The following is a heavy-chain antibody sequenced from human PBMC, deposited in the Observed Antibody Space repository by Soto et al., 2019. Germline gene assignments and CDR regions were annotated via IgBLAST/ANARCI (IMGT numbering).Heavy chain of an antibody. CDR2: INHTGST. Sequence: SETLSLTCTVSGGSFSGYSWTWIRQPPGTGLEWIGEINHTGSTNYNPSLESRVTISVDTSKNQFSLKLTSVTAADTAVYYCARDKITGLFDYWGQGTLVTVSS. CDR1: GGSFSGYS. J-gene: IGHJ4*02. V-gene: IGHV4-34*01. CDR3: ARDKITGLFDY. D-gene: IGHD2-8*02.